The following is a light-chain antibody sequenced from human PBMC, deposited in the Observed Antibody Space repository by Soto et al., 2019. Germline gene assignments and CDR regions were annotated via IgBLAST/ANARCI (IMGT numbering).Light chain of an antibody. J-gene: IGKJ5*01. Sequence: DIQMTQYPSSVSASGGDRATTTCRGIQGISNWLAWYQQKPGAAPKLLIYSASNLQSGVPSRFSGSGFGTDFTLTISSLQPEDFATYYCQHTKTNNLPITFGQGTRLEIK. V-gene: IGKV1-12*01. CDR1: QGISNW. CDR3: QHTKTNNLPIT. CDR2: SAS.